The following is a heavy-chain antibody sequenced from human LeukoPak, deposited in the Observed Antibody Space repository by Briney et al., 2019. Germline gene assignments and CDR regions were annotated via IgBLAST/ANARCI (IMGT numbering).Heavy chain of an antibody. CDR3: ARKRRYISSWYGALPDY. J-gene: IGHJ4*02. CDR2: IYHSGST. D-gene: IGHD6-13*01. Sequence: SETLSLTCTVSGYSISSGYYWGWIRQPPGKGLEWIGSIYHSGSTYYNPSLKSRVTISVDTSKNQFSLKLSSVTAADTAVYYCARKRRYISSWYGALPDYWGQGTLVTVSS. CDR1: GYSISSGYY. V-gene: IGHV4-38-2*02.